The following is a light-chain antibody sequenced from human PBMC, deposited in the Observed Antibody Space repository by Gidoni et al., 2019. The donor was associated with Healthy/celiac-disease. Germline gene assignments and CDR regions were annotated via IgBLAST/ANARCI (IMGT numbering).Light chain of an antibody. CDR1: QSISSY. Sequence: DIHMTHSPSSLSASVGHRVTITCRASQSISSYLNWYQQKPGKDPKLLIYAASSLQSGVPSRFSGSGSGTDFTLTISSLQPEDFATYYCQQSYSTPFTFGPGTKVDIK. J-gene: IGKJ3*01. CDR2: AAS. V-gene: IGKV1-39*01. CDR3: QQSYSTPFT.